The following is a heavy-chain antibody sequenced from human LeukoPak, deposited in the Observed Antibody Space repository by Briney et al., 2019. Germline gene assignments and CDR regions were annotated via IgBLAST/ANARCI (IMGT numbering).Heavy chain of an antibody. J-gene: IGHJ6*04. V-gene: IGHV3-21*01. CDR1: GFTFSSYS. D-gene: IGHD3-10*02. CDR3: AELGITMIGGV. Sequence: GGSLRLSCAASGFTFSSYSMNWVRQAPGKGLEWVSFISTSSSYIHYADSVKGRFTISRDNAKNSLYLQMNSLRAEDTAVYYCAELGITMIGGVWGKGTTVTISS. CDR2: ISTSSSYI.